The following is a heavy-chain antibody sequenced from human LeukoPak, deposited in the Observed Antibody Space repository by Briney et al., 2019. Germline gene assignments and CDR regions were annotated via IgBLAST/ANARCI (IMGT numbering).Heavy chain of an antibody. D-gene: IGHD2-8*01. J-gene: IGHJ6*02. Sequence: SETLSLTCDVFGGSFTDYFWTWIRQSPGKGLEWIGEINDYTANTNYNPSRTRRDSISLEKSKNRFSLEVWAVTAADTAVYYCARGRIANIMVVHSVHYGMDVWGQETTVTVSS. V-gene: IGHV4-34*01. CDR2: INDYTANT. CDR3: ARGRIANIMVVHSVHYGMDV. CDR1: GGSFTDYF.